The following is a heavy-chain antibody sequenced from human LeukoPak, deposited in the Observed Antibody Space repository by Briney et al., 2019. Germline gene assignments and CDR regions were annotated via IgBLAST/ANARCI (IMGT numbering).Heavy chain of an antibody. V-gene: IGHV1-69*04. CDR2: IIPILGIA. CDR1: GGTFSSYA. Sequence: ASVKVSCKASGGTFSSYAISWVRQAPGQGLEWMGRIIPILGIANYAQKFQGRVTITADKSTSTAYMELSSLRSEDTAVYYCARELIVGATHNWYFDLWGRGTLVTVSS. D-gene: IGHD1-26*01. J-gene: IGHJ2*01. CDR3: ARELIVGATHNWYFDL.